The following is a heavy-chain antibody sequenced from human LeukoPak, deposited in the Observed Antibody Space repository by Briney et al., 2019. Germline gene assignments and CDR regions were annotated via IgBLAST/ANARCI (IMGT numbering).Heavy chain of an antibody. Sequence: ASVKVSCKASGYTFTSYYMHWVRQAPGQGLEWMGIINPSGGSTSYAQKFQGRVTMTRDTPTSTVYMELSSLRSEDTAVYYCARAGGGTIFGVVRGGDDWGQGTLVTVSS. D-gene: IGHD3-3*01. V-gene: IGHV1-46*01. J-gene: IGHJ4*02. CDR2: INPSGGST. CDR1: GYTFTSYY. CDR3: ARAGGGTIFGVVRGGDD.